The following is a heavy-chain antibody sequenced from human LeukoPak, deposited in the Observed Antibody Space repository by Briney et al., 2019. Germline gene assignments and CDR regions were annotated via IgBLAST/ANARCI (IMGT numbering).Heavy chain of an antibody. D-gene: IGHD5-18*01. V-gene: IGHV4-59*12. CDR3: ARDSGYSYGYPVFDP. CDR2: IYYSGST. CDR1: GGSISSYY. Sequence: SEILSLTCTVSGGSISSYYWSWIRQPPGKGLEWIGYIYYSGSTNYNPSLKSRVTISVDTSKNQFSLKLSSVIAADTAVYYCARDSGYSYGYPVFDPWGQGTLVTVSS. J-gene: IGHJ5*02.